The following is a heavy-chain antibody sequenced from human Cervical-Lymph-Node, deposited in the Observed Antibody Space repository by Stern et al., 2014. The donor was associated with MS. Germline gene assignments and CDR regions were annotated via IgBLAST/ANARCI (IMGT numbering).Heavy chain of an antibody. CDR3: ARDLVAATRRGSFDI. D-gene: IGHD1-26*01. J-gene: IGHJ3*02. CDR2: RRQEGREQ. CDR1: GFTFSTFW. Sequence: EVQLVESGGGLVQPGGSPRPSWEAFGFTFSTFWMTWVGQCPGKGLEWVANRRQEGREQHYATAGKGRFSISRDNAKNSMNLQMNSLRVEDTAVYYCARDLVAATRRGSFDIWGQGTMVTVSS. V-gene: IGHV3-7*01.